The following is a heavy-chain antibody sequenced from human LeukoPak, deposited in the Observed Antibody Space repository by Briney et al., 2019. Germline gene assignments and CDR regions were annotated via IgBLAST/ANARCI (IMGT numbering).Heavy chain of an antibody. D-gene: IGHD1-26*01. V-gene: IGHV3-7*01. CDR2: IKGDESAR. CDR3: ARDVGGSLDY. J-gene: IGHJ4*02. CDR1: GFTFSTYW. Sequence: GGSLRLPCEASGFTFSTYWMAWVRQAPGKGLEWVANIKGDESARHQADSVKGRFTISRDNAKKSVYLQMSSLRGEDTAVYYCARDVGGSLDYWGQGTLVTVSS.